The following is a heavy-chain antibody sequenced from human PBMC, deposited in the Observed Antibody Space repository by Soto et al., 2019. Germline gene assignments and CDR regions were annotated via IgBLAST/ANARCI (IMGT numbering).Heavy chain of an antibody. CDR2: IWYDGSNK. CDR3: ARGSMDYYDSSGYFPAHFDY. V-gene: IGHV3-33*01. CDR1: GFTFSSYG. D-gene: IGHD3-22*01. Sequence: QVQLVESGGGVVQPGRSLRLSCAASGFTFSSYGMHWVRQAPGKGLEWVAVIWYDGSNKYYADSVKGRFTISRDNSKNTLYLQMNRLRAEDTAVYYCARGSMDYYDSSGYFPAHFDYWGQGTLVTVSS. J-gene: IGHJ4*02.